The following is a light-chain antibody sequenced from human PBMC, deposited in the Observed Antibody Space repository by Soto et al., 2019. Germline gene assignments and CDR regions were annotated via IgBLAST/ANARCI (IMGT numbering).Light chain of an antibody. J-gene: IGKJ1*01. CDR3: QQYGLQGT. V-gene: IGKV1-5*01. Sequence: GARVTITSRASQTIRNYLAWYQQKPGKAPDLLIYDASSLENEVPSRFSGSGFGTEFTLTISRLQPDDSATYYCQQYGLQGTFGQGTKVDIK. CDR1: QTIRNY. CDR2: DAS.